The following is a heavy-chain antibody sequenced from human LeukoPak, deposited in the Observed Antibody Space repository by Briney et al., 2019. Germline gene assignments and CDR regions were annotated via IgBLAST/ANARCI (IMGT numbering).Heavy chain of an antibody. D-gene: IGHD2-15*01. V-gene: IGHV3-23*01. J-gene: IGHJ4*02. CDR2: FSGSGDST. CDR1: GGSISSSN. CDR3: AKDQGASVD. Sequence: HPSGTLSLTCAVSGGSISSSNWWSWVRQAPGKGLEWVSCFSGSGDSTYYADSVKGRFTISRDNSKNTLSLQMNSLRAEDTAVYYCAKDQGASVDWGQGTLVTVSS.